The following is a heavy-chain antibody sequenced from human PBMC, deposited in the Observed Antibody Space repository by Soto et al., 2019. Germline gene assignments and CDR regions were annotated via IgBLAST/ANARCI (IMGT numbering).Heavy chain of an antibody. J-gene: IGHJ5*02. CDR2: IYYSGST. Sequence: QVQLQESGPGLVKPSQTLSLTCTVPGGSISSGDYYWSWIRQPPGKGLEWIGYIYYSGSTYYNPSLKSRVTISVDTSKNQFSLKLSSVTAADTAVYYCAIHRGGYCSGGSCYRGFDPWGQGTLVTVSS. CDR3: AIHRGGYCSGGSCYRGFDP. V-gene: IGHV4-30-4*01. CDR1: GGSISSGDYY. D-gene: IGHD2-15*01.